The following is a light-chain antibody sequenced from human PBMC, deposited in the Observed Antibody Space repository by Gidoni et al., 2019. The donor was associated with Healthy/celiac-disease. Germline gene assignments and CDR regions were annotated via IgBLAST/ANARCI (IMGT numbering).Light chain of an antibody. Sequence: QSVLTQPPSVSAAPGQKVTISCSGSSSHIGNNYVSWYQQLPGTAPKLLIYDNNKRPPGIPDRFPGSKAGTSATLGLTGLQTGDEADYYCGTWDSSLSAVVFGGGTKLTVL. CDR2: DNN. CDR1: SSHIGNNY. V-gene: IGLV1-51*01. CDR3: GTWDSSLSAVV. J-gene: IGLJ2*01.